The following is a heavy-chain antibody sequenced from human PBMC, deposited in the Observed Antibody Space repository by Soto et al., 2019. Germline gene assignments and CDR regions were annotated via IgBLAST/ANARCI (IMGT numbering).Heavy chain of an antibody. CDR1: GYTFSNYG. D-gene: IGHD2-2*01. V-gene: IGHV1-18*01. CDR2: ISAYNGNT. Sequence: ASVKVSCKTSGYTFSNYGINWVRQAPGQGLEWMGWISAYNGNTNFAQKLQGRVSLTTDTSSTTAYMELRSLTSDDTAVYYCARDKAYQLLLDDYYYYGMDVWGQGTTVTVSS. CDR3: ARDKAYQLLLDDYYYYGMDV. J-gene: IGHJ6*02.